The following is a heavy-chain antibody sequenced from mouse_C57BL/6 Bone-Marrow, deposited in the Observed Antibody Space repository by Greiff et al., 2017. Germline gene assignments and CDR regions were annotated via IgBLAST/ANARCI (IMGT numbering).Heavy chain of an antibody. Sequence: VQLQQSGAELVRPGASVTLSCKASGYTFTDYEMHWVKQTPVHGLEWIGAIDPETGGTAYNQKFKGKAILTADKSSSTVYMELRSLTSEDSAVYYCTDYYYGSSAWFACWGQGTLVTVSA. CDR3: TDYYYGSSAWFAC. J-gene: IGHJ3*01. V-gene: IGHV1-15*01. CDR1: GYTFTDYE. D-gene: IGHD1-1*01. CDR2: IDPETGGT.